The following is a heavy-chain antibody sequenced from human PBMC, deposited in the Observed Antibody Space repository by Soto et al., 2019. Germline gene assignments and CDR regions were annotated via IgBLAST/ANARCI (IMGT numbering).Heavy chain of an antibody. CDR3: AIRGCSSTSCYDY. V-gene: IGHV4-34*01. CDR1: GGSFSGYY. Sequence: QVQLQQWGAGLLKPSETLSLTCAVYGGSFSGYYWSWIRQPTGKGLEWIGEINHSGSTNYNPSLKSRVTISVDTSKNQFSLKLSSVTAADTAVYYCAIRGCSSTSCYDYWGQGTLVTVSS. J-gene: IGHJ4*02. CDR2: INHSGST. D-gene: IGHD2-2*01.